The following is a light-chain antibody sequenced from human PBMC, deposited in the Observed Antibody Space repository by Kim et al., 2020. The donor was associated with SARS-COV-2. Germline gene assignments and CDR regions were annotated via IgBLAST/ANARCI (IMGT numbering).Light chain of an antibody. J-gene: IGLJ1*01. CDR3: QAWDSSTEV. Sequence: VFPRQTSTCTCSGDKLGDIYSRSYQQKPGQSPVLVIYQDSKRPSGIPERFSGSNSGNTATLTISGTQAMDEADYYCQAWDSSTEVFGTGTKVTVL. V-gene: IGLV3-1*01. CDR1: KLGDIY. CDR2: QDS.